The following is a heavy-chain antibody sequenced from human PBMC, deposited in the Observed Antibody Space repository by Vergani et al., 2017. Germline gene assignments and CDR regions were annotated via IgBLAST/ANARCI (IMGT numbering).Heavy chain of an antibody. Sequence: QLQLQESGPGLVKPSETLSLTCTVSGGSISSSSYYWGWIRQPPGKGLEWIGSIYYSGSTYSNPSLKSRVTIYVDTSKNQFSLKLSSLTAADTAVYYCARDWGYCSSTSCYTRALDYWGQGTLVTVSS. CDR2: IYYSGST. D-gene: IGHD2-2*02. V-gene: IGHV4-39*02. CDR3: ARDWGYCSSTSCYTRALDY. CDR1: GGSISSSSYY. J-gene: IGHJ4*02.